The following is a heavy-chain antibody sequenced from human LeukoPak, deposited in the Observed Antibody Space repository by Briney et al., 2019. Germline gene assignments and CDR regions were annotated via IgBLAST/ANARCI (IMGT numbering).Heavy chain of an antibody. CDR3: AGGDYHGSESYANY. CDR2: INHSGGI. D-gene: IGHD3-10*01. Sequence: KPSETLSLTCAVYGGSFSGYYWGWIRQPPGKGLEWIGEINHSGGISYNPSLKSRVTISLDTSKNQFSLKLSSVTAADTAVYYCAGGDYHGSESYANYWGQGTLVTVSS. CDR1: GGSFSGYY. J-gene: IGHJ4*02. V-gene: IGHV4-34*01.